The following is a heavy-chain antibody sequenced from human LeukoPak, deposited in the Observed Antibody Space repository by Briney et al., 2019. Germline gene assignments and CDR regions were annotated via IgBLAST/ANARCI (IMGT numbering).Heavy chain of an antibody. V-gene: IGHV3-7*03. J-gene: IGHJ4*02. CDR3: ARASRWSHFDY. CDR1: GITFSRSW. CDR2: IKEDGTET. D-gene: IGHD4-23*01. Sequence: GGSLRLSCAASGITFSRSWMTWVRQAPGKGLEWVANIKEDGTETYNVDSVKGRLTISRDNAKNSLYLRMNSLRAEDTAVYYCARASRWSHFDYWGQGTLVTVSS.